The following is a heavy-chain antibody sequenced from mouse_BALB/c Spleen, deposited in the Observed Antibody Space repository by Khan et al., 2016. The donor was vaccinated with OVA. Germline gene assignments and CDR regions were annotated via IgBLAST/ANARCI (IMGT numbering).Heavy chain of an antibody. Sequence: ESGGGLLQPARPRKPSCAASGFTFNSYGMHWIRQAPEKGLEWVAYISGDSNTIHYADTVKGRFTISRDNPKNTLFLQMTSLMSEDTAMYYCATSYFYGYYFDYWGPGTTLTVS. CDR3: ATSYFYGYYFDY. J-gene: IGHJ2*01. V-gene: IGHV5-17*02. CDR2: ISGDSNTI. CDR1: GFTFNSYG. D-gene: IGHD1-1*01.